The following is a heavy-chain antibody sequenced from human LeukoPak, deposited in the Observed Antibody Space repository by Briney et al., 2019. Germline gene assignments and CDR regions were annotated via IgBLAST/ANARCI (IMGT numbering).Heavy chain of an antibody. V-gene: IGHV3-30-3*01. CDR3: ARELDYDFWSGYYCFDY. D-gene: IGHD3-3*01. J-gene: IGHJ4*02. CDR2: MSYDGSNK. Sequence: GGSLRLSCAASGFTFSSYAMGWVRQAPGKGLEWVALMSYDGSNKYYADSVKGRFTISRDNSKNTLYLQMNSLRAEDTAVYYCARELDYDFWSGYYCFDYWGQGTLVTVSS. CDR1: GFTFSSYA.